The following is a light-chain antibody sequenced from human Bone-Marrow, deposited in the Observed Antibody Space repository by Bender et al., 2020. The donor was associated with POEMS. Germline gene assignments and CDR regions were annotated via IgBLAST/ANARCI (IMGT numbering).Light chain of an antibody. CDR1: SSDIGGYSH. CDR3: SSFTSRRTWV. CDR2: DVT. V-gene: IGLV2-14*03. J-gene: IGLJ3*02. Sequence: QSALTQPASVSGSPGQSITISCTGTSSDIGGYSHVSWYQQHPGQAPKLMIYDVTIRPSGISHRFSGSQSGNTASLTISGLQADDEADYYCSSFTSRRTWVFGGGTKLTVL.